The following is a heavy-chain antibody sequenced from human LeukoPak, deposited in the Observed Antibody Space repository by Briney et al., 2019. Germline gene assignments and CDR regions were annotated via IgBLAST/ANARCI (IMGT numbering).Heavy chain of an antibody. V-gene: IGHV3-21*04. CDR3: AKVKQWRGAFDY. Sequence: GGSLRLSCAASGFTFSSYSMNWVRQAPGKGLEWVSSISSSSSYIYYADSVKGRFTISRDNAKNSLYLQMNSLRAEDTAVYYCAKVKQWRGAFDYWGQGTLVTVSS. CDR1: GFTFSSYS. J-gene: IGHJ4*02. CDR2: ISSSSSYI. D-gene: IGHD6-19*01.